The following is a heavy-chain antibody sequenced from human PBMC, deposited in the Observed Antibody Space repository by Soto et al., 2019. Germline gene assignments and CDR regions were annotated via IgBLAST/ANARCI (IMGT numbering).Heavy chain of an antibody. D-gene: IGHD6-19*01. V-gene: IGHV1-46*01. CDR2: INPSGGST. CDR1: GYTFTSYG. J-gene: IGHJ5*02. CDR3: ARVYSRGWYTGGNCFDP. Sequence: ASVKVSCKASGYTFTSYGISWVLQAPGEGLEWMGIINPSGGSTSYAQKFQGRVTMTRDTSTSTVYMELSSLRSEDTAVYYCARVYSRGWYTGGNCFDPWGQGTLVTVSS.